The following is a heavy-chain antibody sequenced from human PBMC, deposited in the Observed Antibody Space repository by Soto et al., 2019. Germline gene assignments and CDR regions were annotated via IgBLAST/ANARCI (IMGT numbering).Heavy chain of an antibody. J-gene: IGHJ1*01. V-gene: IGHV3-23*01. Sequence: GGSLRLSCAASGFTFSSYAMSWVRQAPGKGLEWVSAISGSGGSTYYADSVKGRFTISRDNSKNTLYLQMNSLRAEDTAVYYCAKDPAIVGDTSWYFQHWGQGTLVTVSS. CDR3: AKDPAIVGDTSWYFQH. D-gene: IGHD1-26*01. CDR2: ISGSGGST. CDR1: GFTFSSYA.